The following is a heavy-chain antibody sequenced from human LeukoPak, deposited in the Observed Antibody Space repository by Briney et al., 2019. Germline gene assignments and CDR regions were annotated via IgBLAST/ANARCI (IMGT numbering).Heavy chain of an antibody. CDR1: GFTFSSYA. CDR2: ISYDGSNE. J-gene: IGHJ4*02. V-gene: IGHV3-30-3*01. Sequence: GGSLRLSCAASGFTFSSYAMHWVRQAPGKGLEWVAVISYDGSNEYYADSVKGRFTISRDNSKNTLYLQMNSLRAEDTAVYYCARDMPPVVVTARFDYWGQGTLVTVSS. D-gene: IGHD2-21*02. CDR3: ARDMPPVVVTARFDY.